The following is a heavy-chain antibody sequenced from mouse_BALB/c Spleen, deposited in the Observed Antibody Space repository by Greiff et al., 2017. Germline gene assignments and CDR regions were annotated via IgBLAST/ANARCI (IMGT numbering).Heavy chain of an antibody. CDR3: ARWTHYYGPWFAY. V-gene: IGHV3-2*02. CDR2: ISYSGST. CDR1: GYSITSDYA. D-gene: IGHD1-2*01. J-gene: IGHJ3*01. Sequence: EVHLVESGPGLVKPSQSLSLTCTVTGYSITSDYAWNWIRQFPGNKLEWMGYISYSGSTSYNPSLKSRISITRDTSKNQFFLQLNSVTTEDTATYYCARWTHYYGPWFAYWGQGTLVTVSA.